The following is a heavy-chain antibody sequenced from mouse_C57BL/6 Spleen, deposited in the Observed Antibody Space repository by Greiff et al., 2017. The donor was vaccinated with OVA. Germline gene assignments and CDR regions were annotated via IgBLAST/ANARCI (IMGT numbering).Heavy chain of an antibody. CDR2: INPNYGTT. J-gene: IGHJ3*01. D-gene: IGHD1-1*01. CDR3: ASPYGSSQAWFAY. Sequence: VQLKQSGPELVKPGASVKISCKASGYSFTDYNMNWVKQSNGKSLEWIGVINPNYGTTSYNQKFKGKATLTVDQSSSTAYLQLNSLTSEDSAVYYCASPYGSSQAWFAYWGQGTLVTVSA. CDR1: GYSFTDYN. V-gene: IGHV1-39*01.